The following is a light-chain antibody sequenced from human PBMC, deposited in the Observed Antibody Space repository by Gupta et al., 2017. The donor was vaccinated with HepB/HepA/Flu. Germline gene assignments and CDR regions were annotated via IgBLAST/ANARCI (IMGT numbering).Light chain of an antibody. V-gene: IGLV3-25*03. CDR1: ALPKQY. Sequence: SYELTPPPSVSVSPGQPARIPCSGDALPKQYAYWYQQKPGQAPVLVIYKDSERPSGIPERFSGSSSGTTVTLTISGVQAEDEADYYCQSADSSGTYVFGGGTKLTVL. CDR2: KDS. CDR3: QSADSSGTYV. J-gene: IGLJ3*02.